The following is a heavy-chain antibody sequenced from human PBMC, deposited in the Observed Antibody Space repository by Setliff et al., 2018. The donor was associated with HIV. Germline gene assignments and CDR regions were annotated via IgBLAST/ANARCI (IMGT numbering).Heavy chain of an antibody. D-gene: IGHD3-22*01. V-gene: IGHV1-24*01. CDR3: ATRAYDSSGYLRSRVSGAAFDI. CDR2: FDPEYDKT. CDR1: GYTLTELS. Sequence: GASVKVSCKVSGYTLTELSIHWVRQAPGKGLEGMGGFDPEYDKTFYAQKFQGRVTMSEDTSTDTAYMELTSLRSEDTAVYYCATRAYDSSGYLRSRVSGAAFDIWGQGTMVTVSS. J-gene: IGHJ3*02.